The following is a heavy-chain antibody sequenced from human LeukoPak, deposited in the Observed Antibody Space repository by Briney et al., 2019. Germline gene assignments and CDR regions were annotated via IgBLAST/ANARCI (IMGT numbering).Heavy chain of an antibody. CDR2: IYHSGST. Sequence: PSETLSLTCAVYGGSFSGYYWSWIRQPPGKGLEWIGYIYHSGSTYYNPSLKSRVTISVDRSKNQFSLKLSSVTAADTAVYYCAVTIFGAGWFDPWGQGTLVTVSS. CDR3: AVTIFGAGWFDP. CDR1: GGSFSGYY. D-gene: IGHD3-3*01. J-gene: IGHJ5*02. V-gene: IGHV4-34*01.